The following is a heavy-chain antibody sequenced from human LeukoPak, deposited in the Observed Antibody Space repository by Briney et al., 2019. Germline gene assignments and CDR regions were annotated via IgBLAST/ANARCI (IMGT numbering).Heavy chain of an antibody. CDR1: GGSISSYY. D-gene: IGHD7-27*01. J-gene: IGHJ3*02. Sequence: SETLSLTCTVSGGSISSYYWSWIRQPPGKGLEWIGYIYYSGSTNYNPSLESRVTISVDTSKNQFSLKLSSVTAADTAVYYCARDLTGAGGPIYAFDIWGQGTMVTVSS. V-gene: IGHV4-59*01. CDR2: IYYSGST. CDR3: ARDLTGAGGPIYAFDI.